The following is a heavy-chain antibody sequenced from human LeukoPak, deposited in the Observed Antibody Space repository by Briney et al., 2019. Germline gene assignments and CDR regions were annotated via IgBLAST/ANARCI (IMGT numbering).Heavy chain of an antibody. J-gene: IGHJ4*02. Sequence: ASVKVSFKSSAYTFTSYDNNWVRQAHGLGHEWMGWMNPNSGNTGYAQKFQGRVTMTRNTSISTAYMELSSLRSEDTAVYYCARGGGRAGTRLPVLRFLGYWGQGTLVTVSS. CDR3: ARGGGRAGTRLPVLRFLGY. V-gene: IGHV1-8*01. CDR1: AYTFTSYD. CDR2: MNPNSGNT. D-gene: IGHD5-12*01.